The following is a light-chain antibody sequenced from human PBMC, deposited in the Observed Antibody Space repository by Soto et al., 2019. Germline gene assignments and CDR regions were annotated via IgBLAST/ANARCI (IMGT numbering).Light chain of an antibody. CDR3: QQRSNCPPALT. Sequence: EIVLTQSPATLCLSQGERATLSCRARQSVSSYLAWYQQKPGQAPRLLIYDASNRATGIPARFSGSRSGTDFTLNISSLEPEDFAVYYCQQRSNCPPALTFGGGTKVDIK. V-gene: IGKV3-11*01. CDR1: QSVSSY. CDR2: DAS. J-gene: IGKJ4*01.